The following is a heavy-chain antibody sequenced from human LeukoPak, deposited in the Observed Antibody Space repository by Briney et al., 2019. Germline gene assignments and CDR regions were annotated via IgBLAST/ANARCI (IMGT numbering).Heavy chain of an antibody. V-gene: IGHV4-30-2*01. J-gene: IGHJ4*02. CDR2: IYHSGST. CDR1: GGSISSGGYS. D-gene: IGHD3-22*01. CDR3: ASLDYYDSSGPTH. Sequence: SETLSLTCAVSGGSISSGGYSWSWIRQPPGKGLEWIGYIYHSGSTYYNPSLKSRVTISVDRSKNQFSLKLSSVTAADTAVYYCASLDYYDSSGPTHWGQGTLVTVSS.